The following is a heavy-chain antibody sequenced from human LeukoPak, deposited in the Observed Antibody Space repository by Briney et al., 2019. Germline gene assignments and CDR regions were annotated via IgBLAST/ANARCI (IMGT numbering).Heavy chain of an antibody. CDR1: GYTFTSHD. Sequence: GASVKVSCKASGYTFTSHDINWVRQATGQGLEWMGWMNPNSGNTGYAQKFQGRVTMTRNTSISTAYMEPSSLRSEDTAVYYCARGQTGYYYYTMDVWGQGATVTVSS. CDR2: MNPNSGNT. V-gene: IGHV1-8*01. CDR3: ARGQTGYYYYTMDV. J-gene: IGHJ6*02.